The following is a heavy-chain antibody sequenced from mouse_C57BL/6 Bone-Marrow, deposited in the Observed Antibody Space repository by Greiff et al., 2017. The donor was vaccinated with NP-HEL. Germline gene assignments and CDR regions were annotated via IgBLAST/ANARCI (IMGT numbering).Heavy chain of an antibody. CDR3: ARKEYGSTSWFAD. V-gene: IGHV1-18*01. Sequence: VQLQQSGPELVKPGASVKIPCKASGYTFTDYNMDWVKQSHGKSLEWIGDINPNNGGTIYNQKFKGKATLTVDKSSSTAYMELRSLTSEDTAVYYCARKEYGSTSWFADWGKGTLVTVSA. CDR1: GYTFTDYN. J-gene: IGHJ3*01. D-gene: IGHD1-1*01. CDR2: INPNNGGT.